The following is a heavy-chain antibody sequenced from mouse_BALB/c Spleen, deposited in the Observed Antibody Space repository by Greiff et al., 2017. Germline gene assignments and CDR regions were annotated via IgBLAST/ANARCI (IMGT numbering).Heavy chain of an antibody. D-gene: IGHD2-13*01. CDR3: ARNDGDYWYFDG. V-gene: IGHV2-2*02. CDR1: GFSLTSYG. Sequence: QVHVKQSGPGLVQPSQSLSITCTVSGFSLTSYGVHWVRQSPGKGLEWLGVIWSGGSTDYNAAFISRLSISKDNSKSQVFFKMNSLQANDTAIYYCARNDGDYWYFDGWGAGTTVTVSS. CDR2: IWSGGST. J-gene: IGHJ1*01.